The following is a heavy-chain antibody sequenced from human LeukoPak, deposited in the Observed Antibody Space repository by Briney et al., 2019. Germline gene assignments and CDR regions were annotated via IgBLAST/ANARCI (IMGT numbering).Heavy chain of an antibody. CDR1: GGSISGYY. V-gene: IGHV4-59*08. CDR2: IYYSGST. Sequence: SETLSLTCTVSGGSISGYYWSWIRQPPGKGLKWIGYIYYSGSTNYNPSLKSRVTISVDTSKNQFSLKLSSVTAADTAVYYCARLVSGVGYFDYWGQGTLVTVSS. CDR3: ARLVSGVGYFDY. D-gene: IGHD6-19*01. J-gene: IGHJ4*02.